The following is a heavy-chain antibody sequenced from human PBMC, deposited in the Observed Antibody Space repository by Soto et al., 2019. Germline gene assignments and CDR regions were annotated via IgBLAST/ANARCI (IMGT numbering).Heavy chain of an antibody. V-gene: IGHV1-69*12. D-gene: IGHD4-4*01. CDR2: IIPLFRTP. CDR1: GGTFSSSA. CDR3: ARDNDRLQLGGNYYYILDV. J-gene: IGHJ6*02. Sequence: QVQLVQSGAEMKEPGSSVKVYCKTSGGTFSSSAISWLRQAPGQGLEWMGGIIPLFRTPDYAQKFQGRVTIAADESTSTADMELSSLRSEDTAVYYCARDNDRLQLGGNYYYILDVWGQGTTITVSS.